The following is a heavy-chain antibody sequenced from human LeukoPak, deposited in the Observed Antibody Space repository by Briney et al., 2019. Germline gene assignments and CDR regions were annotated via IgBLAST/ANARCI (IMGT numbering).Heavy chain of an antibody. CDR2: IIPIFGTA. D-gene: IGHD6-19*01. V-gene: IGHV1-69*13. Sequence: ASVKVSCKASGGTFSSYAISRVRQAPGQGLEWMGGIIPIFGTANYAQKFQGRVTITADESTSTAYMELSSLRSEDTAVYYCARGYSSGWYDEGYYFDYWGQGTLVTVSS. CDR3: ARGYSSGWYDEGYYFDY. J-gene: IGHJ4*02. CDR1: GGTFSSYA.